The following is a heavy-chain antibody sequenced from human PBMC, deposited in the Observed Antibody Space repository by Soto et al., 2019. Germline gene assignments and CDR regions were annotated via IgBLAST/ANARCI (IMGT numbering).Heavy chain of an antibody. CDR3: ARGRSSSWYRAGLDV. Sequence: GSLRLSCAGSQFSFSDYYMSWVRQAPGKGLEWVSYISSSKAHTNYADSVKGRFTISRDNAKNLFYLQMNSLRAEDTGVYYCARGRSSSWYRAGLDVWGQGTTVTVSS. CDR2: ISSSKAHT. J-gene: IGHJ6*02. CDR1: QFSFSDYY. D-gene: IGHD6-13*01. V-gene: IGHV3-11*06.